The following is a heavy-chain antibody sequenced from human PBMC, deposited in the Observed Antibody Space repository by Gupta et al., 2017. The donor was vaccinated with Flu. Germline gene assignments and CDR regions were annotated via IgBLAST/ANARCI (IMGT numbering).Heavy chain of an antibody. CDR3: AKVNFWSGYSGPNYGMDV. D-gene: IGHD3-3*01. V-gene: IGHV3-23*01. CDR2: VSGSGGAT. CDR1: GFTFSSYA. Sequence: EVQLLESGGGLVQPGGSLRLSCGASGFTFSSYAMNWVRQAPGKGLEWVSGVSGSGGATYYADPVKGRFTISKDNSKSTLYLQMNSLRAGDTAVYYCAKVNFWSGYSGPNYGMDVWGQGTTVTVSS. J-gene: IGHJ6*02.